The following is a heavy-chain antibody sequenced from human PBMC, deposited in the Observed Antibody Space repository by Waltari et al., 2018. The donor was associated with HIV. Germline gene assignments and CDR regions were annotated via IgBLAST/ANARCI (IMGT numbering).Heavy chain of an antibody. V-gene: IGHV4-31*01. Sequence: QVQLQESGPGLVKPSQTLSLTCTVSGGSISNGGYYWSWIRQHPGKGLQWIGYIYVSGRTYYNPSLRSLITLSVDTSKNQFSLKVKSVTAADTAMYYCARDREGSGALDYWGQGNLVTVSA. CDR1: GGSISNGGYY. CDR2: IYVSGRT. D-gene: IGHD3-10*01. J-gene: IGHJ4*02. CDR3: ARDREGSGALDY.